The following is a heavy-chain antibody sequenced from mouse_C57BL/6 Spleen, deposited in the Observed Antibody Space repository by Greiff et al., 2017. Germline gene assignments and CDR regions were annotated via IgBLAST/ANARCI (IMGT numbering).Heavy chain of an antibody. D-gene: IGHD2-3*01. CDR2: ISYDGSN. J-gene: IGHJ4*01. Sequence: EVQLQESGPGLVKPSQSLSLTCSVTGYSITSGYYWNWIRQFPGNKLEWMGYISYDGSNNYNPSLKNRISITRDTSKNQFFLKLNSVTTEDTATYYCARIYDGYLYAMDYWGQGTSVTVSS. CDR3: ARIYDGYLYAMDY. CDR1: GYSITSGYY. V-gene: IGHV3-6*01.